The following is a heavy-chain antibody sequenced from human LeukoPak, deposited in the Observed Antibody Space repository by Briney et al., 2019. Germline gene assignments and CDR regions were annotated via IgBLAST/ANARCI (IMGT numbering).Heavy chain of an antibody. Sequence: GGSLRLSCAASGFTFSSYWMHWVRQAPGKGLVWVSRIDSDGSRTNYADSVKGRFSISRDNTKNTLYLQMNSLRVEDTAVYYCAKDQEKLGTADYWGQGTLVTVSS. D-gene: IGHD1-1*01. J-gene: IGHJ4*02. V-gene: IGHV3-74*01. CDR3: AKDQEKLGTADY. CDR2: IDSDGSRT. CDR1: GFTFSSYW.